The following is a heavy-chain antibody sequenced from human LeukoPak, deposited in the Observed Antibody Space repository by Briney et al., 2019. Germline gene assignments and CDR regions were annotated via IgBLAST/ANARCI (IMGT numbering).Heavy chain of an antibody. D-gene: IGHD5-18*01. J-gene: IGHJ6*03. CDR2: MSSSSSYI. V-gene: IGHV3-21*01. CDR3: ARVMVQIQLWLLPPDLYYMDV. Sequence: GGSLRLSCAASGFTFSSYSMNWVRQAPGKGLEWVSSMSSSSSYIYYADSVKGRFTISRDNAKNSLYLQMNSLRAEDTAVYYCARVMVQIQLWLLPPDLYYMDVWGKGTTVTVSS. CDR1: GFTFSSYS.